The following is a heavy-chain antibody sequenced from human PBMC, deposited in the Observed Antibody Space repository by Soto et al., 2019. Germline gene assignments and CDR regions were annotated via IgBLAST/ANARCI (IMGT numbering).Heavy chain of an antibody. CDR2: IIPIFGTA. J-gene: IGHJ5*02. CDR1: GGTFSSYA. V-gene: IGHV1-69*13. CDR3: ARGVAYSSSWYFRFDP. D-gene: IGHD6-13*01. Sequence: ASVKVSCKASGGTFSSYAISWVRQAPGQGLEWMGGIIPIFGTANYAQKFQGRVTITADESTSTAYMELSSLRSEDTAVYYCARGVAYSSSWYFRFDPWGQGTLVTVSS.